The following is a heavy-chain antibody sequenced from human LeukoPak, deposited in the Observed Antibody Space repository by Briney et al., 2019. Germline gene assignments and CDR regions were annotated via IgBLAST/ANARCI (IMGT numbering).Heavy chain of an antibody. J-gene: IGHJ4*02. CDR3: AKDRLGAAAGFFDY. D-gene: IGHD6-13*01. CDR1: GFTFSSYA. V-gene: IGHV3-23*01. CDR2: ISDTGDST. Sequence: GGSLRLSCAASGFTFSSYAMSWVRQTSGKGLEWVSGISDTGDSTYYADSVKGRFTISRDNSKNTLYLQMNSLRADDTAVYYCAKDRLGAAAGFFDYWGQGSLVTVSS.